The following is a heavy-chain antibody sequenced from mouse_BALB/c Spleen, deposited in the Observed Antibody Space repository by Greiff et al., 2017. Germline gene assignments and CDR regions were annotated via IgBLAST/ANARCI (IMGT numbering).Heavy chain of an antibody. J-gene: IGHJ1*01. V-gene: IGHV14-1*02. CDR3: ALTGTGWYFDV. Sequence: VQLQQSGAELVRPGALVKLSCKASGFNIKDYYMHWVKQRPEQGLEWIGWIDPENGNTIYDPKFQGKASITADTSSNTAYLQLSSLTSEDTAVYYCALTGTGWYFDVWGAGTTVTVSS. CDR1: GFNIKDYY. D-gene: IGHD4-1*01. CDR2: IDPENGNT.